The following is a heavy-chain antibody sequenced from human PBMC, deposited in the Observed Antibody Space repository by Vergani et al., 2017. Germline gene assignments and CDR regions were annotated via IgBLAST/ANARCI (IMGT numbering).Heavy chain of an antibody. Sequence: QVQLQQWGAGLLKPSETLSLTCAVYGGSFSGYYWSWIRQPPGKGLEWIGYIYYSGSTYYNPSLKSRVTISVDTSKNQFSLKLSSVTAADTAVYYCASYDILLGPYFQHWGQGTLVTVSS. J-gene: IGHJ1*01. CDR3: ASYDILLGPYFQH. CDR2: IYYSGST. CDR1: GGSFSGYY. V-gene: IGHV4-34*01. D-gene: IGHD3-9*01.